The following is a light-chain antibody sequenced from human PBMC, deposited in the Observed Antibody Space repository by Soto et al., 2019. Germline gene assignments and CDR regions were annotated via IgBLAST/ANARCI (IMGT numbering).Light chain of an antibody. CDR2: QVS. Sequence: DIVMAQTPLSSPVTLGQPASISCRSSQSLVHTDGNAYLTWLHQRPGQPPRLLIYQVSKRFSGVPDTFSGSGAGTEFTLRISRVEVEDVGVYYCMQATQFPYTFGQGTTLEIK. J-gene: IGKJ2*01. V-gene: IGKV2-24*01. CDR1: QSLVHTDGNAY. CDR3: MQATQFPYT.